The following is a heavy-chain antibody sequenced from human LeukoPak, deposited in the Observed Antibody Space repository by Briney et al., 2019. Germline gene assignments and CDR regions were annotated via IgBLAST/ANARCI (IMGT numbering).Heavy chain of an antibody. CDR3: ARAVELWFGELFGAFDI. Sequence: SETLSLTRAVSGYSISSGYYWGWIRQPPGKGLEWIGSVYHSGSTYYNPSLKSRVTISVDTSKNQFSLKLSSVTAADTAVYYCARAVELWFGELFGAFDIWGQGTMVTVSS. CDR1: GYSISSGYY. CDR2: VYHSGST. V-gene: IGHV4-38-2*01. J-gene: IGHJ3*02. D-gene: IGHD3-10*01.